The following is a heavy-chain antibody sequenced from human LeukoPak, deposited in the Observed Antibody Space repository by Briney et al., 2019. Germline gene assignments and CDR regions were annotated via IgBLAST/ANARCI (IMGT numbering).Heavy chain of an antibody. CDR3: ARVGSSSWYNY. J-gene: IGHJ4*02. CDR2: IIPILGIA. Sequence: SVKVSCKASGYTFTSYDINWVRQAPGQGLEWMGRIIPILGIANYAQKFQGRVTITADKSTSTAYMELSSLRSEDTAVYYCARVGSSSWYNYWGQGTLVTISS. V-gene: IGHV1-69*04. D-gene: IGHD6-13*01. CDR1: GYTFTSYD.